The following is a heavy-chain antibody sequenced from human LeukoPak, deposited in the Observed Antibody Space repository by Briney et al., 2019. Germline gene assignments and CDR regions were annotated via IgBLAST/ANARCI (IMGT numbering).Heavy chain of an antibody. J-gene: IGHJ4*02. CDR2: INPNSGGT. Sequence: ASVKVSCRASGYTFIGYYMRWVRQAPGQGLEWMGRINPNSGGTNYAQKFQGRVTMTRDTSISTAYMELSRLRSDDTAVYYCAREGGDTAMVTLYYFDYWGQGTLVTVSS. D-gene: IGHD5-18*01. CDR3: AREGGDTAMVTLYYFDY. V-gene: IGHV1-2*06. CDR1: GYTFIGYY.